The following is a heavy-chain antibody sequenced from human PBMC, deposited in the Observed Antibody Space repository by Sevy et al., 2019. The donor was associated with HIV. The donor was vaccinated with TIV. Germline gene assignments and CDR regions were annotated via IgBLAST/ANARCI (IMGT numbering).Heavy chain of an antibody. Sequence: GGSLRLSCAASGFTFSSYGMHWVRQAPGKGLEWVAVIWYDGSNKYYADSVKGRFTISRDNSKNTLYLQMNSLRAEDTAMYYCARDVRVVRLWFGERNDAFDIWGQGTMVTVSS. CDR1: GFTFSSYG. J-gene: IGHJ3*02. CDR3: ARDVRVVRLWFGERNDAFDI. V-gene: IGHV3-33*01. D-gene: IGHD3-10*01. CDR2: IWYDGSNK.